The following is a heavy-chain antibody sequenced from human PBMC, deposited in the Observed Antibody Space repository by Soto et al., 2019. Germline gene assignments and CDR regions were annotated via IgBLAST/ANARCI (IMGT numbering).Heavy chain of an antibody. CDR1: GGTFSSYA. CDR3: DMQSSSWYWFDP. V-gene: IGHV1-69*01. D-gene: IGHD6-13*01. J-gene: IGHJ5*02. Sequence: QVQLVQSGAEVKKPGSSVKVSCKASGGTFSSYAISWVRQAPGQGLEWMGGIIPIFGTANYAQKFQGRVTITADEPTSPAYSELSSRSCEDTAVYYCDMQSSSWYWFDPWGQETLVTVSS. CDR2: IIPIFGTA.